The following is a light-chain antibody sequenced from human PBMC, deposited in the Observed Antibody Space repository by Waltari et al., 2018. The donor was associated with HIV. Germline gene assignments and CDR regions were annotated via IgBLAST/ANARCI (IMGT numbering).Light chain of an antibody. CDR3: QQYGASPS. CDR1: QSDN. V-gene: IGKV3-20*01. Sequence: EIVLTQSPGTLSLSPGQRATLSCRASQSDNLAWYQQKPGQPPRLLIYGASSRATGIPDRFSGSGSGTDFTLTISRLEPEDFAVYYCQQYGASPSFGQGTRLEIE. J-gene: IGKJ5*01. CDR2: GAS.